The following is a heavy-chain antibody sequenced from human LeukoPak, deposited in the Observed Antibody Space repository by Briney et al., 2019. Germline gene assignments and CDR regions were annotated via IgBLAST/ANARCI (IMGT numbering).Heavy chain of an antibody. CDR1: GFTFSIYA. Sequence: VQPGRSLILSCAASGFTFSIYAMHWVRQAPGKGLEWVAVISYDGNTKHYADSVKGRFTISRDNSKNTLYLQMNSLRGEDTAVYSCARLFGELLYSDYWGQGTLVTVSS. D-gene: IGHD3-10*02. CDR2: ISYDGNTK. CDR3: ARLFGELLYSDY. J-gene: IGHJ4*02. V-gene: IGHV3-30-3*01.